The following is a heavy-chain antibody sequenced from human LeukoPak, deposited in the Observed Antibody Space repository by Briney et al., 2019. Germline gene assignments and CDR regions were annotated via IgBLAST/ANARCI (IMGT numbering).Heavy chain of an antibody. Sequence: PETLSLTCTVSGGSISTSTFFWAWIRQPPGKGLEWIGGLYYSGSTYYNPSLNSRVTMSVDTSKNQLSLKLTSVTAADTAVYYCARQGRYCSSTSCFDPWGQGILVTVSS. J-gene: IGHJ5*02. V-gene: IGHV4-39*01. D-gene: IGHD2-2*01. CDR3: ARQGRYCSSTSCFDP. CDR1: GGSISTSTFF. CDR2: LYYSGST.